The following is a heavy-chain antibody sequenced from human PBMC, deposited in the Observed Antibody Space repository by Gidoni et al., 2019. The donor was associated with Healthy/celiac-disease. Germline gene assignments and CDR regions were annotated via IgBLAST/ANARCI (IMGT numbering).Heavy chain of an antibody. CDR1: GFTFDDYA. CDR3: VKDRGAARRYGMDV. CDR2: ISWNSGSI. J-gene: IGHJ6*02. V-gene: IGHV3-9*03. Sequence: EVQLVESGGGLVQPGRSLRLSCAASGFTFDDYAMHWVRQAPGKGLEWVSGISWNSGSIGYADSVKGRFTISRDNAKNSLYLQMNSLRAEDMALYYCVKDRGAARRYGMDVWGQGTTVTVSS. D-gene: IGHD6-6*01.